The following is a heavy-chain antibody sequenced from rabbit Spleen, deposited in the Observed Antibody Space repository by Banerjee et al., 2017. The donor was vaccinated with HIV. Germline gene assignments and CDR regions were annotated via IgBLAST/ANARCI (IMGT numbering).Heavy chain of an antibody. V-gene: IGHV1S43*01. D-gene: IGHD8-1*01. CDR1: GFSFSGGYY. CDR3: VRGASSSYFAL. CDR2: IYTSGGRA. J-gene: IGHJ4*01. Sequence: QQQLEESGGDLVKPEGSLTLTCTASGFSFSGGYYMCWVRQAPGKGLELIACIYTSGGRAWYASWAKGRFTISGHNAQNTLYLQLNSLTAADTATYFCVRGASSSYFALWGPGTLVTVS.